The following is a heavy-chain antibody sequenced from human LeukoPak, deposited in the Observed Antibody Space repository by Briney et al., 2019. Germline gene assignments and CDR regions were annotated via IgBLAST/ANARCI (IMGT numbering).Heavy chain of an antibody. D-gene: IGHD5-24*01. CDR3: ARGSGDGYNFGH. V-gene: IGHV1-69*05. CDR1: GGTFSSYA. Sequence: WASVKVSCKASGGTFSSYAISWVRQAPGQGLEWMGGIIPIFGTANYAQKFQGRVTITTDESTSTAYMELSSLRSEDTAVYYCARGSGDGYNFGHWGQGTLVTVSS. CDR2: IIPIFGTA. J-gene: IGHJ4*02.